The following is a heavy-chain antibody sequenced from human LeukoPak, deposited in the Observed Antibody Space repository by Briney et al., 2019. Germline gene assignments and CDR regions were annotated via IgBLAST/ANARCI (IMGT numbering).Heavy chain of an antibody. V-gene: IGHV3-48*03. CDR1: GFTFSSYE. J-gene: IGHJ5*02. D-gene: IGHD3-9*01. Sequence: GGSLRLSCAASGFTFSSYEMNWVRQAPGKGLEWVSYISSSGSTIYYADSVKGRFTISRDNAKNSLYLQMNSLRAEDTAVYYCARDLRRYFDWLLAGRGWFDPWGQGTLVTVSS. CDR2: ISSSGSTI. CDR3: ARDLRRYFDWLLAGRGWFDP.